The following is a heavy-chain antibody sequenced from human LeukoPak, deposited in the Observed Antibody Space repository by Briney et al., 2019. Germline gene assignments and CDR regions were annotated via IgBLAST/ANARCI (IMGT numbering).Heavy chain of an antibody. V-gene: IGHV4-4*07. J-gene: IGHJ4*02. D-gene: IGHD3/OR15-3a*01. Sequence: PSETLSLTCSVSGGSMRGYYWSWIRRPAGRGLECIGRLYTSGSTDYNPSLRGRVTMSVDTSNYQFSLKLTSVTAADTAIYYGARDIHWTGQGGGFDYWGQGILVTVSS. CDR3: ARDIHWTGQGGGFDY. CDR1: GGSMRGYY. CDR2: LYTSGST.